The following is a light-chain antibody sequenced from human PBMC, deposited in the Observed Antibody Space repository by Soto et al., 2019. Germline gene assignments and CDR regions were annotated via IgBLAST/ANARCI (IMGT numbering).Light chain of an antibody. CDR3: RQYGSSPLT. J-gene: IGKJ4*01. CDR2: GAS. CDR1: QSVTSTY. V-gene: IGKV3-20*01. Sequence: EIVLTQSPGTLSLSPGERATLSCRASQSVTSTYLAWYQQKPGQAPRLLIYGASNSATGIPDRFTGSGSGTDFTLTISRLEPEDFAVYYCRQYGSSPLTFGGGTKVEIK.